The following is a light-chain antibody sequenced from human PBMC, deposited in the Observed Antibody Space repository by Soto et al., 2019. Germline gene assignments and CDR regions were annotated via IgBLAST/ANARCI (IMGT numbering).Light chain of an antibody. CDR3: SSYERSGAYV. Sequence: QLVLTQPVSVSGSPGQSITLSCTGTSGDVGGHNAVSWYQQHPGKAPKLLIYDVYNRPSGASNRFSGSKSGNTASLTISGLQAEDEADYYCSSYERSGAYVFGTGTKLTVL. CDR1: SGDVGGHNA. J-gene: IGLJ1*01. CDR2: DVY. V-gene: IGLV2-14*03.